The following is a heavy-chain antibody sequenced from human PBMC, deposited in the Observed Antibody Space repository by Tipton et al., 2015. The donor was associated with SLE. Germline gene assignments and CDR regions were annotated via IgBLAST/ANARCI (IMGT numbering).Heavy chain of an antibody. CDR2: ISTYNGNT. V-gene: IGHV1-18*01. J-gene: IGHJ4*02. CDR1: GYTFTTYS. Sequence: QLVQSGVEVKKPGASVRVSCKASGYTFTTYSISWVRQAPGQGLEWMGWISTYNGNTNYAQKLQGRVTMTSDTSTSTAYMELRSLRSDDTAIYYCARVRVDTAMGVFDFWGQGTLVTVSS. CDR3: ARVRVDTAMGVFDF. D-gene: IGHD5-18*01.